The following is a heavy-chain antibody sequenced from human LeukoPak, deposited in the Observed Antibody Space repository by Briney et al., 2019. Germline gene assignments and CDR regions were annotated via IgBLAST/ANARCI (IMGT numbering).Heavy chain of an antibody. CDR1: GGSFSTYY. J-gene: IGHJ1*01. V-gene: IGHV4-34*01. CDR2: INHSGST. D-gene: IGHD3-22*01. CDR3: ASPRGDDSGGYYTWYFHH. Sequence: PSETLSLTCAVYGGSFSTYYWSWIRQPPGKGLEWIGEINHSGSTNYNPSLQSRVTISMDTSKSQFSLNVNSVTAADTAVYFCASPRGDDSGGYYTWYFHHWGQGILVTVSS.